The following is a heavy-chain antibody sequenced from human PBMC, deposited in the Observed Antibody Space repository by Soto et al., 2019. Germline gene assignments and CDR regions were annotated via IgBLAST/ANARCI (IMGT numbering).Heavy chain of an antibody. D-gene: IGHD3-3*01. CDR1: GGSISSGGYS. V-gene: IGHV4-30-2*01. Sequence: QLQLQESGSGLVKPSQTLSLTCAVSGGSISSGGYSWSWIRQPPGKGLEWIGYIYHSGSTYYNPSLKSRVTISVDRSKNQFSLKLSSVTAADTAVYYCARCLTIFGVADAFDIWGQGTMVTVSS. CDR2: IYHSGST. CDR3: ARCLTIFGVADAFDI. J-gene: IGHJ3*02.